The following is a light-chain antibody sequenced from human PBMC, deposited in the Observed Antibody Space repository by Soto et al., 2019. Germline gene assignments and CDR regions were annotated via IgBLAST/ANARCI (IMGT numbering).Light chain of an antibody. V-gene: IGKV4-1*01. J-gene: IGKJ3*01. CDR3: QQYYSSPFT. CDR1: RNVLSSSNNKNF. Sequence: IKVTQNTAYLARSLRERGTSNWKSNRNVLSSSNNKNFLAWYQQKPGQPPRLLIYWASTRESGVPDRFSGSGSGTDFTLTISSLQAEDVAVYYCQQYYSSPFTFGPGTKVDIK. CDR2: WAS.